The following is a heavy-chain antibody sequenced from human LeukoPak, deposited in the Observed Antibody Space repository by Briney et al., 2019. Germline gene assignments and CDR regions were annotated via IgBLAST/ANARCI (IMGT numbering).Heavy chain of an antibody. V-gene: IGHV1-69*04. CDR3: ARLGYCSGGSCYSGAN. CDR2: IIPILGIA. J-gene: IGHJ4*02. Sequence: SVKVSCKASGGTFSSYAISWVRQAPGQGLEWMGRIIPILGIANYAQKFQGRVTITADKSTSTAYMELSSLRSEDTAVYYCARLGYCSGGSCYSGANWGQGILVTVSS. CDR1: GGTFSSYA. D-gene: IGHD2-15*01.